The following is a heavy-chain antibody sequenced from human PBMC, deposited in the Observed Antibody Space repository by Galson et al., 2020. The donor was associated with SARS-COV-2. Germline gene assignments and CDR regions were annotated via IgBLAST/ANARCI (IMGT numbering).Heavy chain of an antibody. Sequence: SETLSLTCTVSGGSISSSSYYWGWIRQPPGKGLEWIGSIYYSGSTYYNPSLKSRVTISVDTSKNQFSLKLSSVTAADTAVYYCAGEVLKLGTYYYYGMDGWGQGTTVTVSS. CDR1: GGSISSSSYY. CDR3: AGEVLKLGTYYYYGMDG. V-gene: IGHV4-39*02. CDR2: IYYSGST. J-gene: IGHJ6*02. D-gene: IGHD6-13*01.